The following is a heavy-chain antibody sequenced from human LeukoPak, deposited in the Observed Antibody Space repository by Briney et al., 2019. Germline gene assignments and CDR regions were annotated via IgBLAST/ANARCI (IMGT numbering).Heavy chain of an antibody. V-gene: IGHV5-51*01. J-gene: IGHJ4*02. CDR3: ARRAELVMRYFAS. CDR2: IYCHGSKT. CDR1: GYTFTNYW. D-gene: IGHD2-21*01. Sequence: GESLKISCQTSGYTFTNYWIGWVRQMPGKGLEWMAIIYCHGSKTTYSPSFQSQVTISADKSTSAAYLQWSSLKASDTAVYFCARRAELVMRYFASRGQGALLVVSS.